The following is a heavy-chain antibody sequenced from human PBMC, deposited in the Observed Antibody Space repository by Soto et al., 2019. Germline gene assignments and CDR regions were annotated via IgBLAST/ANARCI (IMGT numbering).Heavy chain of an antibody. V-gene: IGHV3-11*01. J-gene: IGHJ6*02. CDR3: AREIDTTVRGIIISDGMDV. D-gene: IGHD3-10*01. Sequence: GSLRLSCAASGFIFSDYYMSWIRQAPGKGLEWVSYISRSGATIFYADSVKGRFTISRDNAKNSLYLQMSSLRAEGTAVYYCAREIDTTVRGIIISDGMDVWGQGTTVTVSS. CDR1: GFIFSDYY. CDR2: ISRSGATI.